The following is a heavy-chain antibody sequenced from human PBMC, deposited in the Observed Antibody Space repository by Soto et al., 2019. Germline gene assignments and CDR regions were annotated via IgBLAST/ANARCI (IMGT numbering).Heavy chain of an antibody. D-gene: IGHD3-22*01. CDR2: IYYSGST. Sequence: SETLSLTCTVSGGSISSVGYYWSWIRQHPGKGLEWIGYIYYSGSTYYNPSLKSRVTISVDTSKNQFSLKLSSVTAADTAVYYCARGGTMIVVGPMDVWGQGTTVTVSS. V-gene: IGHV4-31*03. CDR3: ARGGTMIVVGPMDV. J-gene: IGHJ6*02. CDR1: GGSISSVGYY.